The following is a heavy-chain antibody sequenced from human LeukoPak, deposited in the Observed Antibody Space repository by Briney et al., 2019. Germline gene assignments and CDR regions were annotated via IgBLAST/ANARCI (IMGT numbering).Heavy chain of an antibody. CDR1: GFTFSSYD. D-gene: IGHD5-12*01. CDR2: IGTAGDT. J-gene: IGHJ4*02. V-gene: IGHV3-13*01. CDR3: ARDRGYAPPYYFDY. Sequence: GGSLRLSCAASGFTFSSYDMHWVRQATGKGLEWVSAIGTAGDTYYPGSVEGRFTISRENAKNSLYLQMNSLRAEDTAVYYCARDRGYAPPYYFDYWGQGTLVTVSS.